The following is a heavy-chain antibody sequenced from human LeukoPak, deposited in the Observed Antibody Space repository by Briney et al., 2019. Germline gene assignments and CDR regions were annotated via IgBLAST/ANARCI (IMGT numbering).Heavy chain of an antibody. CDR2: INPNSGGT. CDR3: ARDSRWIQFDY. J-gene: IGHJ4*02. V-gene: IGHV1-2*06. Sequence: ASVKVSCKASGYTFSDYYIHWVRQAPGQGLEWMGRINPNSGGTNYAQKFQGRVTMTRDTSISTAYMELSRLRADDTAVYYCARDSRWIQFDYWGQGTLVTVSS. D-gene: IGHD5-18*01. CDR1: GYTFSDYY.